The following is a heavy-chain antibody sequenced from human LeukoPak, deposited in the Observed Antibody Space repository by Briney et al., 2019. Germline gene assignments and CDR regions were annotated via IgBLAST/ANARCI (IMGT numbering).Heavy chain of an antibody. Sequence: ASVKVSCKAPGYTFTGYYMHWVRQAPGQGLEWMGWTNPNSGGTNYAQKFQGRVTMTRDTSISTAYMELSRLRSDDTAVYYCARGVLGYYGSGRAWGQGTLVTVSS. CDR1: GYTFTGYY. V-gene: IGHV1-2*02. D-gene: IGHD3-10*01. CDR3: ARGVLGYYGSGRA. CDR2: TNPNSGGT. J-gene: IGHJ5*02.